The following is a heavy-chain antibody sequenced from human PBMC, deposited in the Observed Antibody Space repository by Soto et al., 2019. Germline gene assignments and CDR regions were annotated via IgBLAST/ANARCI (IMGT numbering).Heavy chain of an antibody. J-gene: IGHJ4*02. D-gene: IGHD3-10*01. CDR2: FYHSGST. V-gene: IGHV4-38-2*01. Sequence: SETLSLTCAASGHSISSGYYWGWIRQPPGKGLEWIGSFYHSGSTYYNPPLKSRVTISVDTSKNQFSLKLSSVTAADTAVYYCARGEYDGSWNYFDYWGPGTLLAVPS. CDR1: GHSISSGYY. CDR3: ARGEYDGSWNYFDY.